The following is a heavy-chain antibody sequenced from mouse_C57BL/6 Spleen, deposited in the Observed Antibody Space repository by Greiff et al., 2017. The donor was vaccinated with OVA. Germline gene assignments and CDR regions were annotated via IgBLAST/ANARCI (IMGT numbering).Heavy chain of an antibody. J-gene: IGHJ1*03. V-gene: IGHV1-54*01. CDR1: GYAFTNYL. CDR2: INPGSGGT. CDR3: ARGRHFDV. Sequence: VQLQQSGAELVRPGTSVKVSCKASGYAFTNYLIEWVKQRPGQGLEWIGVINPGSGGTNYNEKFKGKATLTADKSSSTAYMQLSSLTSEDSAVYFCARGRHFDVWGTGTTVTVSS.